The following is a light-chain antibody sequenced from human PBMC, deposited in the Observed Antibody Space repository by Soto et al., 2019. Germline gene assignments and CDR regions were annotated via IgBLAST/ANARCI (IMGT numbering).Light chain of an antibody. CDR1: QSISGY. V-gene: IGKV3-11*01. J-gene: IGKJ4*01. Sequence: EIVVTQSPATLSLSPGERATLSCRASQSISGYLGWYQQKPGQAPRLLIYDASNRATGIPARFIGSGSGTDFTLTIGGLEPEDSAVYYCQQRINWPLTFGGGTKVDIK. CDR3: QQRINWPLT. CDR2: DAS.